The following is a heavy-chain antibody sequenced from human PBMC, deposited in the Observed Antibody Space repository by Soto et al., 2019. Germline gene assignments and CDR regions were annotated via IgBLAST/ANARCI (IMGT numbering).Heavy chain of an antibody. V-gene: IGHV4-59*08. CDR2: IYYSGST. CDR1: GGSISSYY. J-gene: IGHJ4*02. CDR3: AITTYYYDSSGYYPLDY. Sequence: SETLSLTCTVSGGSISSYYWSWIRQPPGKGLEWIGYIYYSGSTNYNPSLKSRVTISVDTSKNQFSLKLSSVTAADTAVYYCAITTYYYDSSGYYPLDYWGQGTLVTVSS. D-gene: IGHD3-22*01.